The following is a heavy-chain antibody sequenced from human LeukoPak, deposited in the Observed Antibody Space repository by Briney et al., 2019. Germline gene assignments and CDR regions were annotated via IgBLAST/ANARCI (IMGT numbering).Heavy chain of an antibody. Sequence: ASVKVSCKASGYTFTGYYMRWVRQAPAQGLEWMGWINPNSGGTNYAQKFQGRVTMTRDTSINTAYMELSRLRSDDTAVYYCASDGYSYGYMDYWGQGTLVTVSS. CDR1: GYTFTGYY. J-gene: IGHJ4*02. CDR3: ASDGYSYGYMDY. D-gene: IGHD5-18*01. V-gene: IGHV1-2*02. CDR2: INPNSGGT.